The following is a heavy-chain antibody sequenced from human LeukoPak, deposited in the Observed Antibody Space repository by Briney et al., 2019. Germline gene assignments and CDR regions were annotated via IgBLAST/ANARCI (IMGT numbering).Heavy chain of an antibody. J-gene: IGHJ4*01. CDR2: IDGDGSST. Sequence: GGSLRLSCAASGFTFSSYWMHWVRQAPGKGLVWVSRIDGDGSSTSSADSVKGRFTISRDDSKNTLYLQMSSLRAEDTAVYYCARVGHDYDVDYWGHGTLVTVSS. CDR3: ARVGHDYDVDY. D-gene: IGHD4-17*01. V-gene: IGHV3-74*01. CDR1: GFTFSSYW.